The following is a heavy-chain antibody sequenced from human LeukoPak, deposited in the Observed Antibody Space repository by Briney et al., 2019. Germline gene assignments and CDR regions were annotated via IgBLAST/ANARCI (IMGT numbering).Heavy chain of an antibody. CDR1: VFTFSNDW. D-gene: IGHD1-26*01. Sequence: GGPLRLSCAASVFTFSNDWMHWARQAPGKGVVWVSRINTDWSTTTYADSVKGRFTISRHNAKNTLYLPMNSLRVEDTAVYYCARGRGGSYHYWGQGTLVTVSS. CDR3: ARGRGGSYHY. CDR2: INTDWSTT. V-gene: IGHV3-74*01. J-gene: IGHJ4*02.